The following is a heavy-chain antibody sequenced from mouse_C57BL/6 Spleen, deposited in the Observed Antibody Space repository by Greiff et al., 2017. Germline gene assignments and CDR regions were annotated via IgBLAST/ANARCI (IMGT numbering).Heavy chain of an antibody. D-gene: IGHD1-1*01. Sequence: QVQLQQPGAELVMPGASVKLSCKASGYTFTSYWMHWVKQRPGQGLEWIGEIDPSDSNTNYNQKFKGKSTLTVDKSSSTAYMQLSSLTSEDSAVYYCARVVLRGWYFDVWGTGTTVTVSS. CDR3: ARVVLRGWYFDV. V-gene: IGHV1-69*01. CDR2: IDPSDSNT. CDR1: GYTFTSYW. J-gene: IGHJ1*03.